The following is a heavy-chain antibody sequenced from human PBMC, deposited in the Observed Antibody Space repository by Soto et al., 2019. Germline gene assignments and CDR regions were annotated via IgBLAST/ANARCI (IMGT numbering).Heavy chain of an antibody. CDR1: GFTFSTSY. CDR2: ISGNSAYI. Sequence: DVQLVESGGGLVKPGGSLRLSCVASGFTFSTSYMNWVRQTPEKGLEWVSSISGNSAYIKYTDSVKGRFTISRDNAKTSLYLQMNSLRVEDTSVYFCARAPPGDLYGMDVWGQGTTVTVS. D-gene: IGHD2-21*02. J-gene: IGHJ6*02. V-gene: IGHV3-21*01. CDR3: ARAPPGDLYGMDV.